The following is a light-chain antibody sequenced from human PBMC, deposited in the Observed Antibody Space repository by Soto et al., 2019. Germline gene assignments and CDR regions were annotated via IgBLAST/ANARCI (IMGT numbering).Light chain of an antibody. CDR3: GSYTSSRIYV. Sequence: QSVLTQPASVSGSPGQSITISCTGTSSDVGGYNYVSWYQHHPGKAPKLMIYGVSNRPSGVSDRFSGSKSGNTASLTISGLQAEDEADYYCGSYTSSRIYVFGAGTKVTVL. V-gene: IGLV2-14*01. CDR1: SSDVGGYNY. J-gene: IGLJ1*01. CDR2: GVS.